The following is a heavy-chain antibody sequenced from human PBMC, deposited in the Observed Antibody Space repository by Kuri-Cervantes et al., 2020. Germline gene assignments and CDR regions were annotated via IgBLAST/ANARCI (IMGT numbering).Heavy chain of an antibody. D-gene: IGHD5-24*01. V-gene: IGHV3-7*01. CDR2: IKQDGSAK. Sequence: LSLTCAASGFTFSTYWMSWVHQAPGKGLEWVANIKQDGSAKYYVDSVKGRFTISRDNAKNSLFLQMNSLRAEDTAVYYCARDHGHYWGQGTLVTVSS. J-gene: IGHJ4*02. CDR1: GFTFSTYW. CDR3: ARDHGHY.